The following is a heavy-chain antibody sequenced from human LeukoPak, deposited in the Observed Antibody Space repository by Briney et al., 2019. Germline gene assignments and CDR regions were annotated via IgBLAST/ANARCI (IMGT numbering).Heavy chain of an antibody. CDR3: ARVGLTTVTLNWFDP. V-gene: IGHV1-2*02. CDR2: INPNSGGT. J-gene: IGHJ5*02. Sequence: ASVKVSCKASGHTFTGYYMHWVRQAPGQGLEWMGWINPNSGGTNYAQKFQGRVTMTRDTSISTAYMELSRLRSDDTAVYYCARVGLTTVTLNWFDPWGQGTLVTVSS. D-gene: IGHD4-17*01. CDR1: GHTFTGYY.